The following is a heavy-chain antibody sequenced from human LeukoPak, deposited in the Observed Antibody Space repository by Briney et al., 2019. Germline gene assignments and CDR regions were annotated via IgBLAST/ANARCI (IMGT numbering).Heavy chain of an antibody. D-gene: IGHD2-2*01. Sequence: PSETLSLTCTVSGGSVNSGSYYWSWIRQPPGTGLEWIGYIYYSGSTNYNPSLKSRVTISVDTSKNQFSLKLTSVTAADTAVYYCARDHGRQLLWGYYYGMDVWGKGTTVTVSS. CDR1: GGSVNSGSYY. J-gene: IGHJ6*04. CDR3: ARDHGRQLLWGYYYGMDV. V-gene: IGHV4-61*01. CDR2: IYYSGST.